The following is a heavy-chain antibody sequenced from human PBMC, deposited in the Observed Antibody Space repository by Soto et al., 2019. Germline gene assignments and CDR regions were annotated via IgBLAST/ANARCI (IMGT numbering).Heavy chain of an antibody. V-gene: IGHV3-23*01. CDR3: AQLALWFGEFGRGY. Sequence: PGGSLRLSCEAPGFNFRSFAMSWVRQAPGKGLQWVASISNNADATYYADSVEGRFHISRDNSKRTVFLEMNSLRVEDTAVYYCAQLALWFGEFGRGYWGQGALVTVSS. CDR2: ISNNADAT. CDR1: GFNFRSFA. J-gene: IGHJ4*02. D-gene: IGHD3-10*01.